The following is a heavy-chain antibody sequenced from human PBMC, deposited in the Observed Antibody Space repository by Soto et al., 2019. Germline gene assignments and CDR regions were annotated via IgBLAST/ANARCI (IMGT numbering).Heavy chain of an antibody. CDR3: ASDRYEKYGMDV. J-gene: IGHJ6*02. Sequence: ASVNVSCKGSGYTFTGYYMHWVRQAPGQGLEWMGWINPNSGGTNYAQKFQGWVTMTRDTSISTAYMELSRLRSDDTAVYYCASDRYEKYGMDVWGQGTTVTVSS. D-gene: IGHD5-12*01. CDR2: INPNSGGT. V-gene: IGHV1-2*04. CDR1: GYTFTGYY.